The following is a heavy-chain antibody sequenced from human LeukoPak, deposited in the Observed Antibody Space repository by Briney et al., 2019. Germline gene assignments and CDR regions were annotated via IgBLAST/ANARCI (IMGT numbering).Heavy chain of an antibody. Sequence: PSETLSLTCTVSGGSISSSSYYWGWIRQPPGKGLEWIGSIYYSGSTYYNPSLKSRVTISVGTSKNQFSLKLSSVTAADTAVYYCARRQVADFWSGYYTLVVQDAFDIWGQGTMVTVSS. J-gene: IGHJ3*02. CDR2: IYYSGST. CDR3: ARRQVADFWSGYYTLVVQDAFDI. CDR1: GGSISSSSYY. V-gene: IGHV4-39*01. D-gene: IGHD3-3*01.